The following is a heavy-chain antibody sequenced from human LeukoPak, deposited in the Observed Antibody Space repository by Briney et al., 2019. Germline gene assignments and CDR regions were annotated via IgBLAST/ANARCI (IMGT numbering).Heavy chain of an antibody. D-gene: IGHD1-26*01. V-gene: IGHV1-18*01. CDR1: GYTFSSYG. CDR3: ARQCGSLCPFGS. Sequence: ASVKVSCTASGYTFSSYGISWVRQAPGQGLEWMGWISAYNGNTNYARKLQGRVTMTTDTSTTTAYMELRSLRSDDTAVYYCARQCGSLCPFGSWGQGTLVTVSS. J-gene: IGHJ4*02. CDR2: ISAYNGNT.